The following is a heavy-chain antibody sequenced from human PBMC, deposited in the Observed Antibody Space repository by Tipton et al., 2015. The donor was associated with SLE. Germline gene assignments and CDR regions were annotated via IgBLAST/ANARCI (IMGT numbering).Heavy chain of an antibody. V-gene: IGHV4-61*10. D-gene: IGHD3-22*01. CDR3: ARDDTDGESSGIPGDY. CDR1: GYSISSGTYY. CDR2: IYYTGDT. Sequence: TLSLTCTVSGYSISSGTYYWSWIRQPAKGLEWIGYIYYTGDTKYNPSLKSRATISVDTSKKKFSLKLNSVTAADTAVYYCARDDTDGESSGIPGDYWGQGTLVTVSS. J-gene: IGHJ4*02.